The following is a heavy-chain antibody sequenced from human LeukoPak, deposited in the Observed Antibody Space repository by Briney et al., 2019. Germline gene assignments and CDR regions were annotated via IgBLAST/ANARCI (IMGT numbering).Heavy chain of an antibody. CDR1: GGSISSSSCY. V-gene: IGHV4-39*01. CDR2: IFYSGIT. Sequence: SSETLSLTCTVSGGSISSSSCYWGWIRQPPGKGLEWIGSIFYSGITYYNPSLKSRVTISVDTSKNQFSLKLSSVTAADTAVYYCARLSVSTGWDLDYWGQGSLVTVSS. J-gene: IGHJ4*02. CDR3: ARLSVSTGWDLDY. D-gene: IGHD6-19*01.